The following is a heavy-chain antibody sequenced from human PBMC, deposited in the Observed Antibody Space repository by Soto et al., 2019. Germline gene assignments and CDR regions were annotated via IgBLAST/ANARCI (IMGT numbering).Heavy chain of an antibody. Sequence: TSETLSLTCAVYGGSFSGYYWSWIRQPPGKGLEWIGEINHSGSTNYNPSLKSRVTISVDTSKNQFSLKLSSVTAADTAVYYCARGANRYYDSSGYYYAQGHLFDYWGQGTLVTVYS. CDR3: ARGANRYYDSSGYYYAQGHLFDY. V-gene: IGHV4-34*01. CDR2: INHSGST. J-gene: IGHJ4*02. CDR1: GGSFSGYY. D-gene: IGHD3-22*01.